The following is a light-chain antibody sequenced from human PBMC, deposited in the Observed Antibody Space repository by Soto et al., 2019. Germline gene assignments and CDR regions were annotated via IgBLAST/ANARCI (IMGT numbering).Light chain of an antibody. CDR2: KAS. CDR1: QSISSW. Sequence: DIQMTQSPSTLSASVGDRVTITCRASQSISSWLAWYQQKPGKAPKLLIYKASSLESGVPSRFSGSGSGTEFTLTISSLQPDDFATYFCQQYNSYPYTFGQGTKLEIK. V-gene: IGKV1-5*03. CDR3: QQYNSYPYT. J-gene: IGKJ2*01.